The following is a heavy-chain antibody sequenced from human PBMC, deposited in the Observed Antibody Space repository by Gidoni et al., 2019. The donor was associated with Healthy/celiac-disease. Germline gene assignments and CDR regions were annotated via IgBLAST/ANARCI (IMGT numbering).Heavy chain of an antibody. CDR1: SGTTSQGGSY. V-gene: IGHV4-31*03. CDR2: IYYSGGT. D-gene: IGHD3-9*01. Sequence: QDQLKASGPGLVKPSRTLSLTGTVSSGTTSQGGSYRSWIRQHPGKGLEWIGYIYYSGGTYYNPSLKSRVTISVDTSKNQFSLKLSSVTAADTAVYYCATGERYFDWSPPSACCDYWGQGTLVTVSS. CDR3: ATGERYFDWSPPSACCDY. J-gene: IGHJ4*02.